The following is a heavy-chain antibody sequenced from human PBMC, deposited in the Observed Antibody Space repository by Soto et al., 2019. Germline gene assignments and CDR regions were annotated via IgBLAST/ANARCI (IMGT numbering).Heavy chain of an antibody. V-gene: IGHV4-59*01. D-gene: IGHD3-3*01. CDR1: GGSISSYY. J-gene: IGHJ6*02. CDR2: IYYSGST. CDR3: AARHYDFWSVYYPPRLLDYYYGMDV. Sequence: SETLSLTCTVSGGSISSYYWSWIRQPPGKGLEWIGYIYYSGSTNYNPSLKSRVTISVDTSKNQFSLKLSSVTAADTAVYYCAARHYDFWSVYYPPRLLDYYYGMDVWGQGTTVTVSS.